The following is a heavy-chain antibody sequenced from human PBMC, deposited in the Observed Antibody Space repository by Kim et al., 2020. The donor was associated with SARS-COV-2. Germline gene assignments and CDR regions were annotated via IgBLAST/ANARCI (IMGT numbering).Heavy chain of an antibody. V-gene: IGHV3-30*07. CDR3: ARAAAILGLYYYYMDV. J-gene: IGHJ6*03. Sequence: DSGRGRFTISRDNSKSTLHLQMNSLRAEDTAVYYCARAAAILGLYYYYMDVWGQGTTVAVSS. D-gene: IGHD2-2*02.